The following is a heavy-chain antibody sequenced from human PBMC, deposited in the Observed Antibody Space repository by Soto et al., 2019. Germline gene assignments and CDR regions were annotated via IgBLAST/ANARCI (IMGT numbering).Heavy chain of an antibody. J-gene: IGHJ4*02. Sequence: GGSLRLSCAASEFTFSSYSMNWVRQAPGKGLEWVSYISSSSRTIYYADSVKGRFTISRDNAKNSLYLHMNSLRDEDTAIYYCARDLFDYWGQGTLVTVSS. CDR3: ARDLFDY. CDR1: EFTFSSYS. V-gene: IGHV3-48*02. CDR2: ISSSSRTI.